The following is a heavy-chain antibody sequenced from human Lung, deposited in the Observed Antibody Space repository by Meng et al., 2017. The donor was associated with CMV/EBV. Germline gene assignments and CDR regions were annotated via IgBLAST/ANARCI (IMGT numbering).Heavy chain of an antibody. CDR1: DYSFTSYG. Sequence: ASVXVSCNASDYSFTSYGISWVRQAPGQGLEWMGWINTYKGNTNYAQKFQGRVTMTAETSTSTVYMEVRGLRFDDTAIYYCARSITIYRIDVWGLGTAVTVSS. CDR3: ARSITIYRIDV. V-gene: IGHV1-18*01. J-gene: IGHJ6*02. CDR2: INTYKGNT. D-gene: IGHD3-3*01.